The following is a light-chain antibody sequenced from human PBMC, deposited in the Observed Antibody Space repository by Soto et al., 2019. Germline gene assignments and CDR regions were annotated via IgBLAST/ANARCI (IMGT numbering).Light chain of an antibody. CDR3: QQYNSWPLT. Sequence: EIVLTQSPATLSVTAGETATLSCRASQSVGIHLAWFQQKPGQPPRLLIYAASTRATGIPARFSGSGSGTELTLTVSSLQSEDFAVDFCQQYNSWPLTFGPGTKVDLK. J-gene: IGKJ3*01. V-gene: IGKV3-15*01. CDR1: QSVGIH. CDR2: AAS.